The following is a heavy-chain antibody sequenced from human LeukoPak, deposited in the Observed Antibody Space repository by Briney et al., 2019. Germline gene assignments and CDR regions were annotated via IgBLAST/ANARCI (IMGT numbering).Heavy chain of an antibody. D-gene: IGHD6-19*01. CDR2: TYYRSKWYN. V-gene: IGHV6-1*01. CDR3: ARDLGNTGWYTFDY. J-gene: IGHJ4*02. Sequence: SQTLSLTCDISGDSVSSNNGAWNWIRQSPSRGLECLGRTYYRSKWYNDYAGSLNGRITISPDTSKNQFSLHLNSVTPEDTAIYYCARDLGNTGWYTFDYWGQGILVTVPS. CDR1: GDSVSSNNGA.